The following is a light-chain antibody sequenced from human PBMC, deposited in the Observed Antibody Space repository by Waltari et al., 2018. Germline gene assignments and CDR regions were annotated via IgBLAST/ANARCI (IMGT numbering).Light chain of an antibody. CDR1: SSDVGGSNY. CDR3: SSYTSSSTRV. J-gene: IGLJ3*02. Sequence: QSALPQPASVSGSPGQSITISCTGTSSDVGGSNYFSWYQQHPGKVPKLMIYDVSNRPSGDSNRFSGSKSGNTASLTISGLQAEDEADYYCSSYTSSSTRVFGGGTKLTVL. V-gene: IGLV2-14*03. CDR2: DVS.